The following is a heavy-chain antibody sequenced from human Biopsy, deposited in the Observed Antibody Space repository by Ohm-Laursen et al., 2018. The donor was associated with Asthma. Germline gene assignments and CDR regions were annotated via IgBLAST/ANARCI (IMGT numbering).Heavy chain of an antibody. J-gene: IGHJ6*02. V-gene: IGHV4-39*01. CDR1: SGSGGYMRSGNYY. CDR3: VRGSSSWHHGPFHYYYGLDV. CDR2: IYYSGTT. D-gene: IGHD6-13*01. Sequence: SDTLSLTCSLSSGSGGYMRSGNYYWGWIRQPPGKGLEWIGSIYYSGTTYYNPSLESRVTVPADTSKNQFSLKLTSVTAADTAVYYCVRGSSSWHHGPFHYYYGLDVWGQGTTVTVSS.